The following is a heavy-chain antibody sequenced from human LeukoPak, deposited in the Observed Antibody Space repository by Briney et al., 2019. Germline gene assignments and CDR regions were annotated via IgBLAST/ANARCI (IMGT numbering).Heavy chain of an antibody. CDR2: IYPSGST. V-gene: IGHV4-4*07. CDR1: GGSISSYY. CDR3: ARGASTTWPGNFDY. J-gene: IGHJ4*02. Sequence: SSEILSLTCTVSGGSISSYYWSWMRQPAGKALEWIGRIYPSGSTNYNPSLKSRVTMSVDTSQNQFSLKMTSVTAADTAVYYCARGASTTWPGNFDYWGQGTLVTVSS. D-gene: IGHD1-14*01.